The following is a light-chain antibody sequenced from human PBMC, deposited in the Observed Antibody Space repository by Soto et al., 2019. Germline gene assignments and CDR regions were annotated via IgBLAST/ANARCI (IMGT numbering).Light chain of an antibody. CDR2: GAS. Sequence: ESVLSQSPGTLSLSPGERATLSCRASQGVSSSFLAWYQLKPGQAPRLLIYGASSRATVIPDRFSGSGSGTDFTLTISRLEAEDFAVYYCQEYNSSPWTFGQGTKVEIK. V-gene: IGKV3-20*01. CDR3: QEYNSSPWT. J-gene: IGKJ1*01. CDR1: QGVSSSF.